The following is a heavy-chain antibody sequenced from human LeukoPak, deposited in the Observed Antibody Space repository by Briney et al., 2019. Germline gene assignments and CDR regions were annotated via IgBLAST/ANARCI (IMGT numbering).Heavy chain of an antibody. V-gene: IGHV4-34*01. CDR1: GGSFSGYY. D-gene: IGHD3-10*01. J-gene: IGHJ6*02. Sequence: PSETLSLTCVVYGGSFSGYYWSWIRQPPGKGLEWIGEINHSGSTNYNPSLKSRVTISVDTSKNHFSLKLNSVTAADTAVYYCARRHPQFGRYYYGMDVWGQGTTVTVSS. CDR2: INHSGST. CDR3: ARRHPQFGRYYYGMDV.